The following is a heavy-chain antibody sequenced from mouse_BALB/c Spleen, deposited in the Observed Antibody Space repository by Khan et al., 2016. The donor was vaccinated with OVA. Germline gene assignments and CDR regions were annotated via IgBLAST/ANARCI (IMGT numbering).Heavy chain of an antibody. D-gene: IGHD1-1*01. J-gene: IGHJ3*01. V-gene: IGHV5-6*01. CDR1: GFTFSTYG. CDR3: TRLAYYYDSGGFAY. Sequence: EVELVESGGDLVKPGGSLKLSCAASGFTFSTYGMSWVRQAPDKRLEWVATVSTGGSYTYYPASVKGRFTISRDKAKNTLYLQMSGLRTEDTAMFYCTRLAYYYDSGGFAYWGQGTLVTVSA. CDR2: VSTGGSYT.